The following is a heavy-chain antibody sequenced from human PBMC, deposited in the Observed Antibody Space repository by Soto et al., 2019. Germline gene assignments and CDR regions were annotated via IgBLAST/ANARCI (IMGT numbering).Heavy chain of an antibody. CDR1: GFTFSSYW. CDR3: ARVRIGRFLEWLFRHTNYFDY. Sequence: GGSLRLSCAASGFTFSSYWMSWVRQAPGKGLEWVANIKQDGSEKYYVDSVKGRFTISRDNAKNSLYLQMNSLRAEDTAVYYCARVRIGRFLEWLFRHTNYFDYWGQGTLVTVSS. V-gene: IGHV3-7*01. CDR2: IKQDGSEK. D-gene: IGHD3-3*01. J-gene: IGHJ4*02.